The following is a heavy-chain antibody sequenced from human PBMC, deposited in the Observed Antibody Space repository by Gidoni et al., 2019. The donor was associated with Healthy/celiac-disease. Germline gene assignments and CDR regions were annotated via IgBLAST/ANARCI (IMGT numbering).Heavy chain of an antibody. CDR3: ARDPYYYDSSGYYDY. CDR1: GYTFTGYY. J-gene: IGHJ4*02. V-gene: IGHV1-2*02. Sequence: QVQLVQSGAEVQKPGASVKVSCKASGYTFTGYYMHWVRQAPGQGLEWMGWINPNSGGTNYAQKFQGRVTMTRDTSISTAYMELSRLRSDDTAVYYCARDPYYYDSSGYYDYWGQGTLVTVSS. D-gene: IGHD3-22*01. CDR2: INPNSGGT.